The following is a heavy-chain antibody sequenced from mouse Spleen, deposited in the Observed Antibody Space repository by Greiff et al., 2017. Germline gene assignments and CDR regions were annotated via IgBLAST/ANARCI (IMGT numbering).Heavy chain of an antibody. J-gene: IGHJ2*01. V-gene: IGHV5-9-1*01. CDR1: GFTFSSYA. D-gene: IGHD2-12*01. CDR3: AREDSYYSLGY. Sequence: EVKLVESGGGLVKPGGSLKLSCAASGFTFSSYAMSWVRQTPEKRLEWVATISSGSSTIYYADTVKGRFTISRDNAKNTLFLQMTSLRSEDTAMYYCAREDSYYSLGYWGQGTTLTVSS. CDR2: ISSGSSTI.